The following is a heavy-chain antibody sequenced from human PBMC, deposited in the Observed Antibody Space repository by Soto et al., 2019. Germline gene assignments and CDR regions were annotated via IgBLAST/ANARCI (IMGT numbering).Heavy chain of an antibody. J-gene: IGHJ4*02. V-gene: IGHV4-59*01. D-gene: IGHD3-9*01. CDR1: GGSISSYY. Sequence: SETLSLTCTVSGGSISSYYWSWIRQPPGKGLEWIGYIYYSGSTNYNPSLKSRVTISVDTSKNQFSLKLSSVTAADTAVYYCARVIGGNYDILTGYPTPYFDYWGQGTLVTVSS. CDR2: IYYSGST. CDR3: ARVIGGNYDILTGYPTPYFDY.